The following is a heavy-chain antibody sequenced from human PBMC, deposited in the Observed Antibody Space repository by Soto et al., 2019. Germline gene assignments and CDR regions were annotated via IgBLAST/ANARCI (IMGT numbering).Heavy chain of an antibody. J-gene: IGHJ4*02. CDR1: GDSISSYY. Sequence: SETLALTCTVSGDSISSYYWSWIRQPPGKGLEWIGYIYYSGSTNYNPSLESRVTISVDTSKSQFSLKLSSVTAADTAVYYCARRSNSGGYCLDYWGQGTLVTVS. CDR3: ARRSNSGGYCLDY. CDR2: IYYSGST. D-gene: IGHD3-22*01. V-gene: IGHV4-59*08.